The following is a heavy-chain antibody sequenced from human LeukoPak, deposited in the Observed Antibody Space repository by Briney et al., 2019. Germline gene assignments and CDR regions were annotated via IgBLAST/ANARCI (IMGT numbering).Heavy chain of an antibody. CDR2: IYTSGST. D-gene: IGHD1-7*01. CDR3: ARERHATWNYLGRAFDI. CDR1: GGSISSYY. J-gene: IGHJ3*02. Sequence: SETLSPTCTVSGGSISSYYWSWIRQPAGKGLEWIGRIYTSGSTNYNPSLKSRVTISVDKSKNQFSLKLSSVTAADTAVYYCARERHATWNYLGRAFDIWGQGTMVTVSS. V-gene: IGHV4-4*07.